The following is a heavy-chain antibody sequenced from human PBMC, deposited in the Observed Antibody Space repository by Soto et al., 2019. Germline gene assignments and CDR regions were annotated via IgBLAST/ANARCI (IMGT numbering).Heavy chain of an antibody. Sequence: GSLLLSCSASGFTFSSYAMSWVRQAPGKGLEWVSAISGSGGSTYYADSVKGRFTISRDNSKNTLYLQMNSLRAEDTAVYYCAKGLFYEDAFDIWGQGTMVTV. D-gene: IGHD3-22*01. J-gene: IGHJ3*02. V-gene: IGHV3-23*01. CDR1: GFTFSSYA. CDR2: ISGSGGST. CDR3: AKGLFYEDAFDI.